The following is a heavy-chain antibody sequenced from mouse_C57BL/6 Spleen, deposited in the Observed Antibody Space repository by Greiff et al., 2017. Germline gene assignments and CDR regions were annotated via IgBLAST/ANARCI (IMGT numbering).Heavy chain of an antibody. J-gene: IGHJ3*01. CDR2: ILPGSGST. CDR3: ARSARYYGSNGAWFAY. CDR1: GYTFTGYW. Sequence: QVQLQQSGAELMKPGASVKLSCKATGYTFTGYWIEWVKQRPGHGLEWIGEILPGSGSTNYNEKFKGKATFTADTSSNTAYMQLSSLTTEDSAIXYCARSARYYGSNGAWFAYWGQGTLVTVSA. D-gene: IGHD1-1*01. V-gene: IGHV1-9*01.